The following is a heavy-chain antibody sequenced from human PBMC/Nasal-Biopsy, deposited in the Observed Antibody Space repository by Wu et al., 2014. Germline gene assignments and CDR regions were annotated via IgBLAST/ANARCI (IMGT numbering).Heavy chain of an antibody. D-gene: IGHD6-13*01. Sequence: TLSLTCTVSGGSINNYYWTWIRQPAGKGLEWIGRIHSSGTTNYNPSLNSRVTISLDTSKTQFSLKLDSLTAADTAVYYCARIGQSAAGTGFFDYWGQGTLVTVSS. CDR3: ARIGQSAAGTGFFDY. V-gene: IGHV4-4*07. CDR2: IHSSGTT. J-gene: IGHJ4*02. CDR1: GGSINNYY.